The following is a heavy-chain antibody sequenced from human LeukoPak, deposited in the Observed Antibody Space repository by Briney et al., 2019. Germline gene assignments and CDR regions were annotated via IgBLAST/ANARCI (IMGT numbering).Heavy chain of an antibody. Sequence: SETLSLTCTVSGGSLSSGGYSWSWIRQHPGKGLEWIGYIYYSGSTYYNPSLKSRVSISVDTSKNQFSLKLSSVTAADTAVYYCARANYYDSSGYSHWGQGTLVTVSS. CDR3: ARANYYDSSGYSH. CDR1: GGSLSSGGYS. CDR2: IYYSGST. J-gene: IGHJ4*02. D-gene: IGHD3-22*01. V-gene: IGHV4-31*03.